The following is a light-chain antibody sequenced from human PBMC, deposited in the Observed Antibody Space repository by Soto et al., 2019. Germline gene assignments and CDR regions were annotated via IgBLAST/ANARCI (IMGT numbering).Light chain of an antibody. CDR1: QSVRSR. J-gene: IGKJ4*01. CDR3: QQYHNWPLT. Sequence: EIVMRQAPATLSGSPGERATLSGRASQSVRSRLAWYQQKPGQAPRLLIHGASTRATGIPARFSGSGSGTEFTLTISSLQSEDFALYYCQQYHNWPLTFGGGTKVDIK. CDR2: GAS. V-gene: IGKV3-15*01.